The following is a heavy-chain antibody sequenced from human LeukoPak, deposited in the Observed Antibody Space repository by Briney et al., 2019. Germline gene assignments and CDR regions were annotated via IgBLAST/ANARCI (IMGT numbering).Heavy chain of an antibody. D-gene: IGHD4-17*01. Sequence: PSETLSLTCTVSGGSITSYYWSWIRQSAGKGLEWIGRIYITGSTTYNPSLKSRVTISVDTSKNQFSLKLSSVTAADTAVYYCAREYYGDYVGAGIDYWGQGTLVTVSS. J-gene: IGHJ4*02. CDR2: IYITGST. CDR3: AREYYGDYVGAGIDY. V-gene: IGHV4-4*07. CDR1: GGSITSYY.